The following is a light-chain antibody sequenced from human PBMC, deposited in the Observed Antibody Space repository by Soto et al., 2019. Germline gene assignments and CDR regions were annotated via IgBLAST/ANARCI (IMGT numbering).Light chain of an antibody. CDR3: AAWDDSLNGWV. CDR1: SSNIGSNP. J-gene: IGLJ3*02. CDR2: SNN. Sequence: QSVLTQPPSASGTPGQRVTISCTGTSSNIGSNPVNWYQQLPGTAPKALIYSNNQRPSGVPDRFSGSKSDTSASLAISGLQSEDEADYHCAAWDDSLNGWVFGGGTKLTVL. V-gene: IGLV1-44*01.